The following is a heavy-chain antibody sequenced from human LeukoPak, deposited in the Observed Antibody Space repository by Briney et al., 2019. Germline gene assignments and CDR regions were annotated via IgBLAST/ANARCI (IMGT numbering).Heavy chain of an antibody. CDR2: IYYSGST. CDR1: GFTFSSYS. CDR3: ARHSSSSTSPLYYYYYMDV. D-gene: IGHD2-2*01. V-gene: IGHV4-39*01. Sequence: GSLRLSCAASGFTFSSYSMNWIRQPPGKGLEWIGSIYYSGSTYYNPSLKSRVTISVDTSKNQFSLKLSSVTAADTAVYYCARHSSSSTSPLYYYYYMDVWGKGTTVTVSS. J-gene: IGHJ6*03.